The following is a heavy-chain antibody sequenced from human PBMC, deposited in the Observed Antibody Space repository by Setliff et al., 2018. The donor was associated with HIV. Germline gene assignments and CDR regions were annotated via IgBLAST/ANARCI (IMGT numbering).Heavy chain of an antibody. V-gene: IGHV1-18*01. J-gene: IGHJ3*02. D-gene: IGHD1-20*01. Sequence: ASVMVSCKASGYSFSSYGIGWVRLAPGQGLEWMGWMSTDNGNTNYAQKVQGRATMTTDTGTRTAYMELRSLRSDDTAMYYCARMRGGHNIREGAFDIWGQGTMVTVSS. CDR3: ARMRGGHNIREGAFDI. CDR2: MSTDNGNT. CDR1: GYSFSSYG.